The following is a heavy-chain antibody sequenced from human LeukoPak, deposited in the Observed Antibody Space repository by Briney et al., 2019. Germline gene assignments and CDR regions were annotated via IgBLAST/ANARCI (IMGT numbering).Heavy chain of an antibody. CDR2: MNPNSGNT. CDR3: ARGGYSSGWWRIYGMDV. V-gene: IGHV1-8*01. J-gene: IGHJ6*02. CDR1: GYTFTSYD. Sequence: ASVKVSCKASGYTFTSYDINWVRQATGQGLEWMGWMNPNSGNTGYAQKFQGRVTMTRNTSISTAYMELSSLRSEDTAAYYCARGGYSSGWWRIYGMDVWGQGTTVTVPS. D-gene: IGHD6-19*01.